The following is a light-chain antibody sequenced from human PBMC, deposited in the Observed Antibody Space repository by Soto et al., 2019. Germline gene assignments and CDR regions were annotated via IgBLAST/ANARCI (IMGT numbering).Light chain of an antibody. CDR1: QSVSSSY. V-gene: IGKV3-20*01. Sequence: IVSTHAAGCVLLSPRARGTRSCSSSQSVSSSYLACHQQKPRQPPRLLIYGASSRATGIPDRFSGSGSGTDFTLTISSLQPEDFATYYCQQSYSTQGTFGQGTRLEIK. CDR3: QQSYSTQGT. J-gene: IGKJ5*01. CDR2: GAS.